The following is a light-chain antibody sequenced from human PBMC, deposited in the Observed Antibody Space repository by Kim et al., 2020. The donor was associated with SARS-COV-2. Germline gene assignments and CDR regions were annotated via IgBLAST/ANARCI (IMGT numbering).Light chain of an antibody. Sequence: SSELTQDPAVSVALGQTVRLTCQGDSLRNYYATWYQQRPGQAPVLVLYGKYNRPSGIPDRFSGSASGNTASLTITGAQAEDEAYYYCNSRDSSGDHVVFGGGTQLTVL. J-gene: IGLJ3*02. V-gene: IGLV3-19*01. CDR3: NSRDSSGDHVV. CDR1: SLRNYY. CDR2: GKY.